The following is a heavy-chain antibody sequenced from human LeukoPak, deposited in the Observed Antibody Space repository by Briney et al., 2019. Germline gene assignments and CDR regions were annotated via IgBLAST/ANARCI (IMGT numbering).Heavy chain of an antibody. CDR1: GGSISSSSYY. CDR2: IYYSGST. V-gene: IGHV4-39*01. D-gene: IGHD5-18*01. J-gene: IGHJ4*02. Sequence: SETLSLTCTVSGGSISSSSYYWGWIRQPPGKGLEWIGSIYYSGSTYYNPSLKSRVTISVDTSKNQFSLKLISVTAADTAVYYCARRLQMFYFDYWGQGTLVTVSS. CDR3: ARRLQMFYFDY.